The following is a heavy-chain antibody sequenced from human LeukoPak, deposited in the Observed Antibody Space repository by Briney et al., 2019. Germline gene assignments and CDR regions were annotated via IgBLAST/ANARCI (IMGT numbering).Heavy chain of an antibody. CDR2: ISAYNGNT. V-gene: IGHV1-18*01. CDR1: GYTFTSYG. D-gene: IGHD2-2*01. J-gene: IGHJ6*02. CDR3: ARGEVVPAAIRSYTPGSPYYYYGMDV. Sequence: ASVKVSCKASGYTFTSYGISWVRQAPGQGLEWMGWISAYNGNTNYAQKLQGRVTMTTDTSTSTAYMELSSLRSEDTAVYYCARGEVVPAAIRSYTPGSPYYYYGMDVWGQGTTVTVSS.